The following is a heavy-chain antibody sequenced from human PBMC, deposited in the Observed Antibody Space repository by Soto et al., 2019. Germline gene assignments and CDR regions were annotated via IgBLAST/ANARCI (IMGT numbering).Heavy chain of an antibody. Sequence: GGSLRLSCAASGFTFSSYSMNWVRQAPWKGLEYVSSISINGGSTHYADSVKGRFTISRNNSKNTQYLQMSSLRADDTALYYCVKGEYYYDSSGYYPFDYWGQGTLVTVSS. CDR2: ISINGGST. CDR1: GFTFSSYS. V-gene: IGHV3-64D*06. CDR3: VKGEYYYDSSGYYPFDY. J-gene: IGHJ4*02. D-gene: IGHD3-22*01.